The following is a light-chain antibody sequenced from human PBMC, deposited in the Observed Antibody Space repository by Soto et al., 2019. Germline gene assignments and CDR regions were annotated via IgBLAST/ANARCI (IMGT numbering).Light chain of an antibody. CDR2: GAS. CDR3: HQYGSSPRT. Sequence: GVSQSPGTLSLSTGERATLSCGASQSFTSNYLAWCQQKPGQAPRLLIYGASTRATGIPDRFSGSGSGTDFTLTISRLEPEDFAVYYCHQYGSSPRTFAQGTKVAIK. CDR1: QSFTSNY. J-gene: IGKJ1*01. V-gene: IGKV3-20*01.